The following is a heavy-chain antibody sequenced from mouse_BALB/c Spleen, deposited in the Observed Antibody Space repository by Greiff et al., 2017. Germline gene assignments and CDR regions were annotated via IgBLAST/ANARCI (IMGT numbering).Heavy chain of an antibody. D-gene: IGHD1-1*01. CDR1: GFDFSRYW. Sequence: EVHLVESGGGLVQPGGSLKLSCAASGFDFSRYWMSWVRQAPGKGLEWIGEINPDSSTINYTPSLKDKFIISRDNAKNTLYLQMSKVRSEDTALYYCARPWYYGSSYGWYFDVWGAGTTVTVSS. CDR2: INPDSSTI. V-gene: IGHV4-1*02. CDR3: ARPWYYGSSYGWYFDV. J-gene: IGHJ1*01.